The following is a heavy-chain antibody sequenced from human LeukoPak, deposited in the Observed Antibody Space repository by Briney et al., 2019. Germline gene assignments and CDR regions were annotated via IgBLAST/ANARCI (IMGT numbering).Heavy chain of an antibody. CDR3: ARGRPILLWFREFRYYFDY. CDR1: GGSFSGYY. CDR2: INHSGST. J-gene: IGHJ4*02. V-gene: IGHV4-34*01. D-gene: IGHD3-10*01. Sequence: SETLSLTCAVYGGSFSGYYWSWIRQPPGKGLEWIGEINHSGSTNYNPSLKSRVTISVDTSKNQFSLKLSSVTAADTAVYYCARGRPILLWFREFRYYFDYWGQGTLVTVSS.